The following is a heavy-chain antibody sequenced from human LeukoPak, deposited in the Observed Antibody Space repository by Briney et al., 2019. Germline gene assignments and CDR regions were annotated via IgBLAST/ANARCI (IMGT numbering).Heavy chain of an antibody. Sequence: PSETLSLTCAVSGGSISSGGYSWSWIRQPPGKGLEWIGYIYHSGSTYYNPSLKSRVTISVDRSKNQFSLKLGSVTAADTAVYYCASRITIFGVVRNAFDIWGQGTMVTVSS. J-gene: IGHJ3*02. CDR2: IYHSGST. CDR1: GGSISSGGYS. CDR3: ASRITIFGVVRNAFDI. D-gene: IGHD3-3*01. V-gene: IGHV4-30-2*01.